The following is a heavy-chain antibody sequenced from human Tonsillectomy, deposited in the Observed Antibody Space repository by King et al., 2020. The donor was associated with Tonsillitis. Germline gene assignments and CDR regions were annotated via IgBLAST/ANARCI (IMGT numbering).Heavy chain of an antibody. CDR3: VKGSGWVNWFDP. CDR1: GYTFSSHD. Sequence: VQLVESGAEVKKPGASVKVSCKASGYTFSSHDINWVRQATGQGLEWMGWMNPNSGSTGYAQKLQGRVTMTRNTSISTAYMELSSLRSEDTAVYYCVKGSGWVNWFDPWGQGTLVTVSS. J-gene: IGHJ5*02. CDR2: MNPNSGST. D-gene: IGHD6-19*01. V-gene: IGHV1-8*01.